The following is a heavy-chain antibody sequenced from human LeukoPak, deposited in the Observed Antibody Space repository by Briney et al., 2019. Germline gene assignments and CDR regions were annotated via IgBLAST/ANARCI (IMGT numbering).Heavy chain of an antibody. Sequence: SVKVSCKASGGTFSSYAISWVRQAPGQGLEWMGGIIPIFGTANHAQKFQGRVTITADESTSTAYMELSSLRSEDTAVYYCARHSSSWYREYFQHWGQGTLVTVSS. CDR1: GGTFSSYA. V-gene: IGHV1-69*13. D-gene: IGHD6-13*01. J-gene: IGHJ1*01. CDR3: ARHSSSWYREYFQH. CDR2: IIPIFGTA.